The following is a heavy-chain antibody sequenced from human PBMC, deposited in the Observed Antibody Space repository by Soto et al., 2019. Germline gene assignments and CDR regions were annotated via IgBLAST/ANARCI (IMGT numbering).Heavy chain of an antibody. Sequence: PSETLSLTCTVSGGSISSYYWSWMRQPPGKGLEWIGYIYYSGSTNYNPSLKSRVTISVDTSKNQFSLKLSSVTAADTAVYYCARVGIRFLEWSRPYYGMDVWGQGTTVTVSS. CDR2: IYYSGST. V-gene: IGHV4-59*01. CDR1: GGSISSYY. J-gene: IGHJ6*02. CDR3: ARVGIRFLEWSRPYYGMDV. D-gene: IGHD3-3*01.